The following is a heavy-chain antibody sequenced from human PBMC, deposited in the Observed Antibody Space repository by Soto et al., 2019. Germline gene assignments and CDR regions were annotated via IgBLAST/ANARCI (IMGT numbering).Heavy chain of an antibody. CDR3: ARTYYYDSPFDL. J-gene: IGHJ5*02. Sequence: ASETLSLTCTVSGGSISSGDYHWSWIRQSPGKGLEWIGYIYYSGTTYYNPSLKSRLTISVDTSKNQFSLKLSSVTAADTAVYYCARTYYYDSPFDLWGQGTLVTVSS. D-gene: IGHD3-22*01. CDR2: IYYSGTT. CDR1: GGSISSGDYH. V-gene: IGHV4-30-4*01.